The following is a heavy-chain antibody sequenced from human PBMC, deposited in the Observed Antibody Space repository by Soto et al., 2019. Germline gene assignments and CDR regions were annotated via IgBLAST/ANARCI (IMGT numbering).Heavy chain of an antibody. CDR1: GFTFSNYA. V-gene: IGHV3-23*01. D-gene: IGHD3-10*01. CDR3: AKDSSNYGPFDN. Sequence: GGSLRLSCAASGFTFSNYAMNWVRQAPGQGLEWVSAISGSGSSTYYADSVKGRFTISRDNSKNTLFLQMNSLRVEDSAVYFCAKDSSNYGPFDNWGQGSLVTVSS. J-gene: IGHJ4*02. CDR2: ISGSGSST.